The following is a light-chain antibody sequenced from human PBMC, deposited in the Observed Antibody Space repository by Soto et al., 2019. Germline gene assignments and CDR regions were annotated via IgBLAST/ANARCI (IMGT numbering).Light chain of an antibody. Sequence: QAVLTQPASVSGSPGQSVTISCSGTSSDVGGYNYVSWYQQHPGKDPKLLIYEVSNRPSGASNRFSGSKSASRASLTISGLQPEDEAEYYCSSSTTSSTPYVFGAGTKVTVL. J-gene: IGLJ1*01. CDR1: SSDVGGYNY. V-gene: IGLV2-14*01. CDR3: SSSTTSSTPYV. CDR2: EVS.